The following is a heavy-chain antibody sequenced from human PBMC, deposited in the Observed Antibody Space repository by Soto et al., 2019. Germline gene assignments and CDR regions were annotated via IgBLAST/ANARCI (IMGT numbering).Heavy chain of an antibody. D-gene: IGHD3-10*01. Sequence: EASVKVSCKGSGYSFTSYWIGWVRQMPGKGLEWMGIIYPGDSDTRYSPSFQGQVTISADKSISTAYLQWSSLKASDTAMYYCARPMVRDPYGMDVWGQGTTVTVSS. V-gene: IGHV5-51*01. CDR1: GYSFTSYW. J-gene: IGHJ6*02. CDR3: ARPMVRDPYGMDV. CDR2: IYPGDSDT.